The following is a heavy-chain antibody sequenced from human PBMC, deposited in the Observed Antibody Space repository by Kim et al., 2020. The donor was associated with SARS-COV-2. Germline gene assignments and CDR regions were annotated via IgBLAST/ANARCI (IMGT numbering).Heavy chain of an antibody. D-gene: IGHD6-13*01. CDR1: GYTFTSYW. CDR3: ARRGTGDSSSWYEAWFDP. J-gene: IGHJ5*02. CDR2: IDPRDSYT. V-gene: IGHV5-10-1*01. Sequence: GESLKISCKGSGYTFTSYWISWVRQMPGKGLEWMGNIDPRDSYTNYSPSFQGHVTISADKSISTAYLQWGSLRASDTAMYFCARRGTGDSSSWYEAWFDPWGQGTLVTVSS.